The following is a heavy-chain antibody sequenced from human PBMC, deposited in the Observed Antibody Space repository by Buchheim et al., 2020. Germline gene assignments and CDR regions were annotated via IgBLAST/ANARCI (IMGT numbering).Heavy chain of an antibody. D-gene: IGHD6-13*01. J-gene: IGHJ6*02. V-gene: IGHV1-46*01. CDR2: INPSGGST. CDR3: ARGGMVKQQLVLRYGMDV. Sequence: QVQLVQSGAEVKKPGASVKVSCKASGYTFTTYYILWVRQAPGQGLEWMGFINPSGGSTSYAQMFQGRVTMTRDTSTSTVYMELISLRSEDTAVYYCARGGMVKQQLVLRYGMDVWGQGTT. CDR1: GYTFTTYY.